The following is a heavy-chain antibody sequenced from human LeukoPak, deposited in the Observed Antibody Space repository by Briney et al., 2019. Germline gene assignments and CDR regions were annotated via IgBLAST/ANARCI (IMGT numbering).Heavy chain of an antibody. Sequence: GGSLRLSCAASGFTVSSNYMNWVRQAPGKGLEWVSVIYSGGTTYYADSVKGRFTISRDNAKNSLYLQMNSLRAEDTALYYCARETSYGGNYYFDYWGQGTLVTVSS. D-gene: IGHD4-23*01. J-gene: IGHJ4*02. CDR1: GFTVSSNY. CDR2: IYSGGTT. CDR3: ARETSYGGNYYFDY. V-gene: IGHV3-53*01.